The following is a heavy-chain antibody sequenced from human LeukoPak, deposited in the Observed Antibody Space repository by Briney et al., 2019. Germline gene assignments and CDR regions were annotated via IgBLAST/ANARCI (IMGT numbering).Heavy chain of an antibody. D-gene: IGHD3-10*01. Sequence: GRSLRLSCAASGFTFDYYAMHWVRQAPGKGLEWVSGISWNNLSIAYADSVKGRFTISRDNAKNSLYLQMNSLRVEDTALYYCAKDMWYYYGSGSQDHWGQGTPVTVSS. CDR1: GFTFDYYA. CDR3: AKDMWYYYGSGSQDH. J-gene: IGHJ4*02. V-gene: IGHV3-9*01. CDR2: ISWNNLSI.